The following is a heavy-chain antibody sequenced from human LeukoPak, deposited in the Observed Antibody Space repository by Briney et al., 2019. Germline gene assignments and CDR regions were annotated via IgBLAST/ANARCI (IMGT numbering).Heavy chain of an antibody. CDR1: GGSISSYY. V-gene: IGHV4-4*07. D-gene: IGHD3-10*01. Sequence: SETLSLTCTVSGGSISSYYWSWIRQPAGKGLEWIGRIYVSGSTNYNPSLKSRVTMSVDTSKNQFSLKLSSVTAADTAVYYCAKDLQTMVIGGAFDSWGQGTMVTVSS. CDR2: IYVSGST. J-gene: IGHJ3*02. CDR3: AKDLQTMVIGGAFDS.